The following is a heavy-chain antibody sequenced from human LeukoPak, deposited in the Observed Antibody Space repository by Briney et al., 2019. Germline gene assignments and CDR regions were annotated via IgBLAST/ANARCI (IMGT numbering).Heavy chain of an antibody. V-gene: IGHV1-2*02. CDR2: INPNSGGT. D-gene: IGHD5-24*01. CDR3: ARRQRGVEMATIDY. J-gene: IGHJ4*02. CDR1: GYTFTGYY. Sequence: GASVKVSCKASGYTFTGYYMHWVRQAPGQGLEWMGWINPNSGGTNYAQKFQGRVTMTRDTSISTAYMELSRLRSDDTAVYYCARRQRGVEMATIDYWGQGTLVTVSS.